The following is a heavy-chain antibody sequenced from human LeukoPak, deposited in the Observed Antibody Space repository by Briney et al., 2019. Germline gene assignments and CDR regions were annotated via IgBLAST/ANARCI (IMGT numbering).Heavy chain of an antibody. D-gene: IGHD2-2*01. CDR1: GGSFSGYY. Sequence: PSETLSLTCAVYGGSFSGYYWSWIRQPPGKGLEWIGEINHSGSTNYNPSLKSRVTISVDTSKNQSSLKLSTVTAADTAVYYCARGSGSWDIVVVPADPALDYWGQGTLVTVSS. V-gene: IGHV4-34*01. CDR3: ARGSGSWDIVVVPADPALDY. J-gene: IGHJ4*02. CDR2: INHSGST.